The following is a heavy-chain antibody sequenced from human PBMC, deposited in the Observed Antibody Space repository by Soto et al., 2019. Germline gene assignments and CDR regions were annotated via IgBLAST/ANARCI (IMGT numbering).Heavy chain of an antibody. CDR2: IYYSGST. J-gene: IGHJ5*02. V-gene: IGHV4-39*01. CDR3: ARHLLAYCGGDCYSNNWFDP. Sequence: QLQLQESGPGLVKPSETLSLTCTVSGGSISSSSYYWGWIRQPPGKGLEWIGSIYYSGSTYYNPSLKSRVTISVDTSKNQFSLKLSSVTAADTAVYYCARHLLAYCGGDCYSNNWFDPWGQGTLVTVSS. D-gene: IGHD2-21*02. CDR1: GGSISSSSYY.